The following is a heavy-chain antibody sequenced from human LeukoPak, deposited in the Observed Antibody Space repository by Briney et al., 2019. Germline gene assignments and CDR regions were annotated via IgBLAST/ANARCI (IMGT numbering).Heavy chain of an antibody. D-gene: IGHD2-15*01. V-gene: IGHV1-69*13. CDR3: ARDRGYCSGGSCYSTSPFDY. Sequence: SVKVSCKASGGTFSSYAISWVRQAPGQGLEWMGGIIPIFGTANYAQKFQGRVTITADESTSTVYMELSSLRSEDTAVYYCARDRGYCSGGSCYSTSPFDYWGQGTLVTVSS. CDR2: IIPIFGTA. CDR1: GGTFSSYA. J-gene: IGHJ4*02.